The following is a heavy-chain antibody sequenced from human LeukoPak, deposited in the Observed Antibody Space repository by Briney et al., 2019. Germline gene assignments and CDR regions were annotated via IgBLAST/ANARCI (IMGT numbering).Heavy chain of an antibody. V-gene: IGHV1-18*01. J-gene: IGHJ5*02. CDR2: ISAYNGNT. CDR1: GYTFTSYG. Sequence: ASVKVSCKASGYTFTSYGISWVRQAPGQGLEWMGWISAYNGNTNYAQKLQGRVTMTTDTSTSTAYMELRSLRSDDTAVYCCARDRHYYGSGALGWFDPWGQGTLVTVSS. CDR3: ARDRHYYGSGALGWFDP. D-gene: IGHD3-10*01.